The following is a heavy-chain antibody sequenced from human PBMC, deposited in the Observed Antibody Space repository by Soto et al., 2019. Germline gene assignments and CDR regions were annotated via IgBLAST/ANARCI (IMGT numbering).Heavy chain of an antibody. J-gene: IGHJ4*02. CDR1: GGTSTRYA. D-gene: IGHD3-3*01. CDR3: NRGSEYDFWSGYL. CDR2: IVPMFGTS. V-gene: IGHV1-69*06. Sequence: QERLVQSGAEVRKPGSSMKVSCKVTGGTSTRYAINWVRQAPGQGVEWMGGIVPMFGTSKYAQKFQGRVTITADTSTNIAYMELRSLRSEDTAVYYCNRGSEYDFWSGYLWGQGTLVSVSS.